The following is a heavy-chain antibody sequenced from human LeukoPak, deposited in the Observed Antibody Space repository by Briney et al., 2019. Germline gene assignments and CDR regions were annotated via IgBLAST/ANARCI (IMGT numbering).Heavy chain of an antibody. J-gene: IGHJ4*02. CDR2: INHSGST. D-gene: IGHD2-15*01. V-gene: IGHV4-34*01. CDR3: ARGGYCSGGSCYTN. Sequence: SETLSLTCAVYGGSFSGYYWSWIRQPPGKGLEWIGEINHSGSTNYNPSLKSRVTISVDTSKNQFSLKLSSVTAADAAVYYCARGGYCSGGSCYTNWGQGTLVTVSS. CDR1: GGSFSGYY.